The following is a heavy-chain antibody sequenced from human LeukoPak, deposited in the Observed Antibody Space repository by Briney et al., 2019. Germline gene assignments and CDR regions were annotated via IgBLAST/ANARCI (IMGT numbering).Heavy chain of an antibody. J-gene: IGHJ4*02. CDR1: GYTFTSYD. D-gene: IGHD3-22*01. Sequence: ASVKVSCKASGYTFTSYDINWVRQAPGQGLEWMGWMNPNSGNTGYAQKFQGRVTMTRNTSISTAYMELSSLRSEDTAVYYCARVTRSGGDYYDSSGYYFDYWGQGTLVTVSS. CDR3: ARVTRSGGDYYDSSGYYFDY. CDR2: MNPNSGNT. V-gene: IGHV1-8*01.